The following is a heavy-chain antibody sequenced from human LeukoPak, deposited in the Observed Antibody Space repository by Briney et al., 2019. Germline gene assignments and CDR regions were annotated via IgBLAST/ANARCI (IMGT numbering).Heavy chain of an antibody. CDR3: ARDPSILGYDFWSGNTFYDY. D-gene: IGHD3-3*01. CDR1: GYTFISYA. CDR2: INTNTGNP. V-gene: IGHV7-4-1*02. Sequence: GASVKVSCKASGYTFISYAMNWVRQAPGQGLEWMGWINTNTGNPTYAQGFTGRFVFSLDTSVSTAYLQISSLKAEDTAVYYCARDPSILGYDFWSGNTFYDYWGQGTLVTVSS. J-gene: IGHJ4*02.